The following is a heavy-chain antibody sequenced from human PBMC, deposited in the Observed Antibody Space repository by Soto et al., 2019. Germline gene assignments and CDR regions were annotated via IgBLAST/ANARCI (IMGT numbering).Heavy chain of an antibody. D-gene: IGHD3-3*01. CDR3: ARGFRYYDFWSGYPTNWFDP. V-gene: IGHV4-34*01. CDR1: GGSFSGYY. CDR2: INHSGST. Sequence: SETLSLTCAVYGGSFSGYYWSWIRQPPGKGLEWIGEINHSGSTNYNPSLKSRVTISVDTSKNQFSLKLSSVTAADTAVYYCARGFRYYDFWSGYPTNWFDPWGQGTPVTVSS. J-gene: IGHJ5*02.